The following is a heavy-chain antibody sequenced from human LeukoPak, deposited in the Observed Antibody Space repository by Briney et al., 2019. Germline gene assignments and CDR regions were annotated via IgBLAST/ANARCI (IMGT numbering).Heavy chain of an antibody. Sequence: GGSLRLSCAASGFTFSSYAMRWVRQAPGKGGEWVSAISGSGGSTYYADSVKGRFTISRDNAKNSLYLQMNSLRAEDTAVYYCARSRGYCSSTSCYNNMDVWGKGTTVTVSS. J-gene: IGHJ6*03. D-gene: IGHD2-2*02. CDR1: GFTFSSYA. CDR2: ISGSGGST. CDR3: ARSRGYCSSTSCYNNMDV. V-gene: IGHV3-23*01.